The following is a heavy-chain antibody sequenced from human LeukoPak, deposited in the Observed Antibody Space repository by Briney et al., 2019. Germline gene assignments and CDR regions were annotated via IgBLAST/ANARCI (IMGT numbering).Heavy chain of an antibody. J-gene: IGHJ5*02. Sequence: SETLSLTCTVSGGSISSSSYYWGWIRQPPGKGLEWIGSIYYSGSTYYNPSLKSRVAISVDTSKNQFSLKLSSVTAADTAVYYCARREDSSGGYRRVSVAFDPWGQGTLVTVSS. CDR3: ARREDSSGGYRRVSVAFDP. D-gene: IGHD6-19*01. V-gene: IGHV4-39*01. CDR2: IYYSGST. CDR1: GGSISSSSYY.